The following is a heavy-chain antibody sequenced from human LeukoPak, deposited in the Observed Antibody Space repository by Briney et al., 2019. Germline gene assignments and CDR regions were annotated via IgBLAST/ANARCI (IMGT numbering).Heavy chain of an antibody. CDR3: ARDAPMVTAQFDY. D-gene: IGHD5-18*01. CDR2: INPNSGGT. CDR1: GYTFTSYG. Sequence: ASVKVSCKASGYTFTSYGISWVRQAPGQGLEWMGWINPNSGGTNYAQKFQGRVTMTRDTSISTAYMELSRLRSDDTAVYYCARDAPMVTAQFDYWGQGTLVTVSS. V-gene: IGHV1-2*02. J-gene: IGHJ4*02.